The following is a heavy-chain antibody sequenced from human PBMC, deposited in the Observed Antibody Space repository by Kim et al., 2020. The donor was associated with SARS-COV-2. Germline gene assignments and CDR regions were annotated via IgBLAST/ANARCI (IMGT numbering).Heavy chain of an antibody. J-gene: IGHJ4*02. V-gene: IGHV3-30*02. CDR2: NK. Sequence: NKYYADPVKGRFTISRDNSKNTLYLQMNSLRAEDTAVYYCAKERGIAAAEWGQGTLVTVSS. D-gene: IGHD6-13*01. CDR3: AKERGIAAAE.